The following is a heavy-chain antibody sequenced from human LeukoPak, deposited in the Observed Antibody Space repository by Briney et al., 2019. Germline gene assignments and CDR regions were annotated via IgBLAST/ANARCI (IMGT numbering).Heavy chain of an antibody. CDR1: GFTFSSYA. CDR3: ARESDAFDI. Sequence: PGGSLRLSCAASGFTFSSYAMHWVRQAPGKGLEWVAVISYDGSNKYYADSVKGRFSISRDNSENTLYLQMNSLRAEDTAVYYCARESDAFDIWGQGTMVTVSS. V-gene: IGHV3-30-3*01. J-gene: IGHJ3*02. CDR2: ISYDGSNK.